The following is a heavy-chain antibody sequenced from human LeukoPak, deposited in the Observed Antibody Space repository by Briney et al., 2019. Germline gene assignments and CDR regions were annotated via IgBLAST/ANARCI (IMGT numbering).Heavy chain of an antibody. D-gene: IGHD3-3*01. CDR1: GFTFSSYG. V-gene: IGHV3-30*18. J-gene: IGHJ4*02. Sequence: GRSLRLSCAASGFTFSSYGMHWVRQAPGKGLEWVAVISYDGSNKYYVDSVKGRFTISRDNSKNTLYLQMNSLRAEDTAVYYCAKSAPEYYDFWSGADYWGQGTLVTVSS. CDR2: ISYDGSNK. CDR3: AKSAPEYYDFWSGADY.